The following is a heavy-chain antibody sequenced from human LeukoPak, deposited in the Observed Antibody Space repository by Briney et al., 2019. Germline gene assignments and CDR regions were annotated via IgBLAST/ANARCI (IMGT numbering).Heavy chain of an antibody. J-gene: IGHJ4*02. CDR2: FDPEGGKT. D-gene: IGHD5-24*01. CDR1: GYTLTELS. CDR3: AACRDGYNCDLVY. Sequence: ASVEVSCKVSGYTLTELSMHWVRQAPGKGLEWMGGFDPEGGKTIFTQNFQGRVTMTKDTSTDTAYMELSSLRSEDTAIYYCAACRDGYNCDLVYWGQGTLLTVSS. V-gene: IGHV1-24*01.